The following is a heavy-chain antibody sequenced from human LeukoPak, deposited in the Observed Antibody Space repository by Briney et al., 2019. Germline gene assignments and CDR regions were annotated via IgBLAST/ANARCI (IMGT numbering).Heavy chain of an antibody. D-gene: IGHD2-8*01. CDR3: ARGPNHYYYMDF. CDR1: GYSFTRYY. J-gene: IGHJ6*03. CDR2: SNPDGDVT. Sequence: GASLKVSCKASGYSFTRYYIHWVRQAPGQGLEWMEWSNPDGDVTKSAQKFQGRVTMTTDKSINTVFMELSGLTSDDTALYYCARGPNHYYYMDFWGKGTTVSVSS. V-gene: IGHV1-2*02.